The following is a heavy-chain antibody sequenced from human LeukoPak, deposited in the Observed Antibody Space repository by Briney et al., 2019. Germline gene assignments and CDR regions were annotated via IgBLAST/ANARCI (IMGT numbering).Heavy chain of an antibody. V-gene: IGHV1-18*01. D-gene: IGHD4-23*01. CDR2: ISAYNGNT. Sequence: GASVKVSCKASGYAFSSYGITWVRQAPGQGLEWMGWISAYNGNTNYAQKFQGRVTMTTDTSTSTAYMELRSLRSDDTAVFYCARGTFSYGGGLPPFDYWGQGTLVTVSS. CDR3: ARGTFSYGGGLPPFDY. J-gene: IGHJ4*02. CDR1: GYAFSSYG.